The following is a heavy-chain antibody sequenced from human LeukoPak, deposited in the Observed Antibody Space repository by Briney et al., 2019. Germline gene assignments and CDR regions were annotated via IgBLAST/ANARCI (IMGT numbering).Heavy chain of an antibody. Sequence: ASVKVSCKAPGYTFTTYDINWVRQATGQGLEWMGWMNPNSGNTGYAQKFQGRVTMTRNTSISTAYMELSSLRSEDTAVYYCARGYYDTNGYYYRLDSWGQGTLVTVSS. CDR1: GYTFTTYD. CDR2: MNPNSGNT. J-gene: IGHJ4*02. CDR3: ARGYYDTNGYYYRLDS. V-gene: IGHV1-8*01. D-gene: IGHD3-22*01.